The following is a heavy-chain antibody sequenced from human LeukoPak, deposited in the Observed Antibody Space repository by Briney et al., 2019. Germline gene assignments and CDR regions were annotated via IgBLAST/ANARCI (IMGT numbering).Heavy chain of an antibody. V-gene: IGHV4-31*03. CDR3: ARETPPGDYVWGSEPGHFDY. D-gene: IGHD3-16*01. CDR2: IYYSGST. J-gene: IGHJ4*02. CDR1: GGSISSGGYY. Sequence: SQTLSLTCTVSGGSISSGGYYWSWIRQHPGKGLEWIGYIYYSGSTYYNPSLKSRVTISVDTSKNQFSLKLSSVTAADTAVYYCARETPPGDYVWGSEPGHFDYWGQGTLVTVSS.